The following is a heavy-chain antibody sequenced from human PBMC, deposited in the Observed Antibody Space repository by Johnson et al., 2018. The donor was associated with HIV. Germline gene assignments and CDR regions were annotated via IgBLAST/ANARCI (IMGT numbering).Heavy chain of an antibody. CDR1: GISFSSYW. V-gene: IGHV3-30*02. D-gene: IGHD3-3*01. Sequence: QVQLVESGGGLVQPGGSLRLSCVASGISFSSYWMHWVRQAPGKGLEWVAFIRYDGSNKYYADSVKGRFTISRDNSKNTLYLQMNSLRAEDTAVYYCAKGRRGAIFGVARSAFDIWGQGTMVTVSS. J-gene: IGHJ3*02. CDR3: AKGRRGAIFGVARSAFDI. CDR2: IRYDGSNK.